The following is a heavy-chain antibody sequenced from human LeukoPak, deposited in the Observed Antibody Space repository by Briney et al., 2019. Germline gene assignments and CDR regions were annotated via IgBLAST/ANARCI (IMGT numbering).Heavy chain of an antibody. V-gene: IGHV3-48*01. CDR1: GFTFSSYS. CDR2: ISSSSSTI. D-gene: IGHD6-19*01. Sequence: PGGSLRLSCAASGFTFSSYSMNWVRQAPGKGLEWVSYISSSSSTIYYADSVKGRFTISRDNSKNTLYLQMNSLRAEDTAVYYCAKSLAVAGKGWYFDYWGQGTLVTVSS. J-gene: IGHJ4*02. CDR3: AKSLAVAGKGWYFDY.